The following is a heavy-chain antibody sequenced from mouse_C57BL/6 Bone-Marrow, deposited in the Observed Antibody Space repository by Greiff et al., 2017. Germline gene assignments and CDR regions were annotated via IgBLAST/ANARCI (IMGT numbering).Heavy chain of an antibody. D-gene: IGHD1-1*01. V-gene: IGHV3-6*01. CDR2: ISYDGSN. J-gene: IGHJ3*01. Sequence: ESGPGLVKPSQSLSLTCSVTGYSITSGYYWNWIRQFPGNKLEWMGYISYDGSNNYNPSLKNRISITRDTSKNQFFLKLNSVTTEDTATYYCARKRYYYGSSYDWFAYWGQGTLVTVSA. CDR1: GYSITSGYY. CDR3: ARKRYYYGSSYDWFAY.